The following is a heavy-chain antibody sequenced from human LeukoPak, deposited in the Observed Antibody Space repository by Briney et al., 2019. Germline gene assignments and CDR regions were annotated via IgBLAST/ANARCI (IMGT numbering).Heavy chain of an antibody. J-gene: IGHJ4*02. V-gene: IGHV3-11*05. CDR1: GFTFTDSY. Sequence: GGSLRLSCAAPGFTFTDSYMSWIRQAPGKGLGWVSYITSSSTYTNFADSVKGRFIISRDNAKNSLFLQMGSLRAEDTAVYYCARVRGYSFGRPTGYFDYWGQGTLVTVSS. D-gene: IGHD5-18*01. CDR2: ITSSSTYT. CDR3: ARVRGYSFGRPTGYFDY.